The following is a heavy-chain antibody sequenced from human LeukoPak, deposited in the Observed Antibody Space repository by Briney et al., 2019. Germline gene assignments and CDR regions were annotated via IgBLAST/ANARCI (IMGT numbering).Heavy chain of an antibody. V-gene: IGHV1-18*01. CDR3: ARETYSSSSGGGDYYYYYYMDV. J-gene: IGHJ6*03. CDR1: GYTFTSYG. CDR2: ISAYNGNT. Sequence: GASVKVSCKASGYTFTSYGISWVRQAPGQGLEWMGWISAYNGNTNYAQKLQGRVTMTTDTSTSTAYMELRSLRSDDTAVYYCARETYSSSSGGGDYYYYYYMDVWGKGTTVTVSS. D-gene: IGHD6-6*01.